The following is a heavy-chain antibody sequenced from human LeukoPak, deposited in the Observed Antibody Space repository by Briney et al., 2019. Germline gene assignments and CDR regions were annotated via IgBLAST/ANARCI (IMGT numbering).Heavy chain of an antibody. CDR2: FYSAGST. CDR1: GLTVSSNY. D-gene: IGHD3-10*01. CDR3: ARYGTDLWFGESYNWFDP. Sequence: GGSLRLSCAVSGLTVSSNYMGWVRQAPGKGPEWVSIFYSAGSTYYADSVKGRSTISRDNSKNTLYLQMNSLRADDTAVYYCARYGTDLWFGESYNWFDPWGQGTLVTVSS. J-gene: IGHJ5*02. V-gene: IGHV3-66*01.